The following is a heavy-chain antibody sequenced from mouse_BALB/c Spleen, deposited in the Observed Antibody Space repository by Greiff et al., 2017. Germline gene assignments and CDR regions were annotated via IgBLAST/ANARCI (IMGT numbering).Heavy chain of an antibody. V-gene: IGHV1-82*01. CDR1: GYAFSSSW. CDR3: AREEDGNRIYYAMDY. J-gene: IGHJ4*01. CDR2: IYPGDGDT. D-gene: IGHD2-1*01. Sequence: QVQLQQSGPELVKPGASVKISCKASGYAFSSSWMNWVKQRPGQGLEWIGRIYPGDGDTNYNGKFKGKATLTADKSSSTAYMQLSSLTSVDSAVYFCAREEDGNRIYYAMDYWGQGTSVTVSS.